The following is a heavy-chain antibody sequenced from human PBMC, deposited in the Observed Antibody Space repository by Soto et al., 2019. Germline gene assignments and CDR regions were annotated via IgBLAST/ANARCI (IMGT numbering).Heavy chain of an antibody. CDR1: DGSISSGGYS. CDR2: IYHSGST. J-gene: IGHJ5*02. CDR3: ARIKSGWYWGGNWFDP. Sequence: SSETLSLTCAVSDGSISSGGYSWSWIRQPPGKGLEWIGYIYHSGSTYYNPSLKSLVTISVDRSKNQFSLKLSSVTAADTAVYYCARIKSGWYWGGNWFDPWGQGTLVTVSS. D-gene: IGHD6-19*01. V-gene: IGHV4-30-2*01.